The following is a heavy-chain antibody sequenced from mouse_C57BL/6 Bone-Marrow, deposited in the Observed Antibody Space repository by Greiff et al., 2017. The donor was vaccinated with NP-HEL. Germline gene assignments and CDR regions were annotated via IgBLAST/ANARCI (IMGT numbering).Heavy chain of an antibody. CDR2: FYPGSGSI. J-gene: IGHJ3*01. CDR1: GYTFTEYT. D-gene: IGHD1-1*01. Sequence: QVQLQQSGAELVKPGASVKLSCKASGYTFTEYTIHWVKQRSGQGLEWIGWFYPGSGSIKYNEKFKDKATLTADKSSSTVYMELSRLTSEDSAVYFCARHEENSPLQDYYGSPWFAYWGQGTLVTVSA. CDR3: ARHEENSPLQDYYGSPWFAY. V-gene: IGHV1-62-2*01.